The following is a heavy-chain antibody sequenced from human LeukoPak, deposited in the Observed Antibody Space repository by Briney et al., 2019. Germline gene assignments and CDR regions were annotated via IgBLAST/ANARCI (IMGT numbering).Heavy chain of an antibody. CDR2: ISHSGST. J-gene: IGHJ6*03. Sequence: SETLSLTCTVSGDSISNPYYWGWIRQPPGKGLEWIGSISHSGSTFYTPSLRSRVIISLDTSKNQFSLKLNSVTAADTAVYYCARDTWKDYYYYFMDVWGKGTTVTVSS. V-gene: IGHV4-38-2*02. CDR1: GDSISNPYY. D-gene: IGHD1-1*01. CDR3: ARDTWKDYYYYFMDV.